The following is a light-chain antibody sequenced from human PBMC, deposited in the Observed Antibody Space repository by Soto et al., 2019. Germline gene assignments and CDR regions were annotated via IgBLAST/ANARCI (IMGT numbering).Light chain of an antibody. CDR2: GAS. CDR3: QQYNNWRPYT. CDR1: QSVSSN. Sequence: EIVMTQSPATLSVSPGERATLSCRASQSVSSNLAWYQQKPGQAPRLLIYGASTRATGIPARFSGSGSGTEFTLTISSLQSEDFAVYDCQQYNNWRPYTFGQGNKLEIK. V-gene: IGKV3-15*01. J-gene: IGKJ2*01.